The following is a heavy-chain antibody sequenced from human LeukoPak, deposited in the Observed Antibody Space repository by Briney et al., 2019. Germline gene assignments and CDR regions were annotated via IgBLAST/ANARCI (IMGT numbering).Heavy chain of an antibody. CDR2: INHSGST. V-gene: IGHV4-34*01. J-gene: IGHJ5*02. CDR1: GGSFSGYY. Sequence: PSETLSLTCAVYGGSFSGYYWSWIRQPPGKGLEWIGEINHSGSTNYNPSLKSRVTISVDTSKNQFSLKLSSVTAADTAVSYCAVAGRKFDPWGQGTLVTVSS. CDR3: AVAGRKFDP.